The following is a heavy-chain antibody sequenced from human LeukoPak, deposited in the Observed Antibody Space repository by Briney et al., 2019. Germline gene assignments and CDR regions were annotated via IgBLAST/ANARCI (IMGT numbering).Heavy chain of an antibody. J-gene: IGHJ1*01. Sequence: ASVKVSCKASGYTFTIYSLAWVRQAPGQSLEWMGWISVNNGGTNYAQNFQDRVTLTRDTSTNTAYLELRSLRSDDTAIIYCAPATQRRVYFLHWGQGTLVTVPS. CDR1: GYTFTIYS. V-gene: IGHV1-18*01. D-gene: IGHD6-25*01. CDR3: APATQRRVYFLH. CDR2: ISVNNGGT.